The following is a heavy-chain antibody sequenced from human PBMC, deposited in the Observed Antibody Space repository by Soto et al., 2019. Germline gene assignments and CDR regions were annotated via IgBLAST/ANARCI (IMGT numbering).Heavy chain of an antibody. CDR1: GYTFTSYY. J-gene: IGHJ3*02. V-gene: IGHV1-46*01. Sequence: GASVKVSCKASGYTFTSYYIQWVRQAPGQGLEWMGIINPSCGSTSYAQKFQGRVTMTRDTSTSTVYMELSSLRSEDTAVYYCARVRDIVVVSAAKSDFDIWGQGPLLTVSS. CDR3: ARVRDIVVVSAAKSDFDI. D-gene: IGHD2-2*01. CDR2: INPSCGST.